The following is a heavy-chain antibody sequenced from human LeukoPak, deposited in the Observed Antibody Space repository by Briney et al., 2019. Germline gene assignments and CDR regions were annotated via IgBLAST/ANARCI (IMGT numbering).Heavy chain of an antibody. CDR3: ARGLIVEYYYDSSGYYPFDY. Sequence: GGSLRLSCAASGFTLSSYSMNWVRQAPGKGLGWVSSISRSSAYIYYADSVKGRFTISRDNAKNSLYLQMNSLRAEDTAVYYCARGLIVEYYYDSSGYYPFDYWGQGTLVTVSS. D-gene: IGHD3-22*01. CDR1: GFTLSSYS. J-gene: IGHJ4*02. CDR2: ISRSSAYI. V-gene: IGHV3-21*01.